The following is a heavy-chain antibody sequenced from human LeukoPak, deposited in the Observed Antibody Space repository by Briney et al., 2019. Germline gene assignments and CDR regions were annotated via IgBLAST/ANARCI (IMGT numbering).Heavy chain of an antibody. Sequence: SETLSLTCTVSGGSISSYWWSWIRQPPGKGLEWIGYDYYSGSSNYNPSLKSRVTISLDTSKNQFSLKMSSVTAADTAVYYCARDLKLDGSSGYYAFDIWGQGTMVTVSS. CDR3: ARDLKLDGSSGYYAFDI. CDR1: GGSISSYW. CDR2: DYYSGSS. D-gene: IGHD3-22*01. J-gene: IGHJ3*02. V-gene: IGHV4-59*01.